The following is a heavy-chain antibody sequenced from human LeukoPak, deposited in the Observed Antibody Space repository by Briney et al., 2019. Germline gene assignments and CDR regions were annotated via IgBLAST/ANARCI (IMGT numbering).Heavy chain of an antibody. V-gene: IGHV3-21*01. J-gene: IGHJ4*02. CDR2: ISTSSSDI. Sequence: GGSLRLSCADSGFTFSEYSMNWVRQAPGKGLEWVSFISTSSSDIYYGDSVKGRFTISRDNARNSVSLQMTSLRAEDTAVYYCARQVSGYDSGSFYFDYWGQGMLVTVSS. CDR3: ARQVSGYDSGSFYFDY. D-gene: IGHD3-10*01. CDR1: GFTFSEYS.